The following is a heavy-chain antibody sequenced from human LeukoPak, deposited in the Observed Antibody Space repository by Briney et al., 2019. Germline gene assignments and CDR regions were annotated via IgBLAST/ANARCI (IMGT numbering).Heavy chain of an antibody. J-gene: IGHJ4*02. V-gene: IGHV4-34*01. CDR2: INHSGST. CDR3: ASGQYFDLWSRYYVD. CDR1: GGSFSGHY. Sequence: SETLSLTCAVYGGSFSGHYWSWIRQPPGKGLEWIGEINHSGSTNYNPPLESRVTIPVDTSKNHFSLKLSSVTAADTAVYYCASGQYFDLWSRYYVDWGLGTLVTVSA. D-gene: IGHD3-3*01.